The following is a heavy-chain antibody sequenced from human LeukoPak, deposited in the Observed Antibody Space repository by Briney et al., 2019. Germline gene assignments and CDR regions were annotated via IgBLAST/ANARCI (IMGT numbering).Heavy chain of an antibody. V-gene: IGHV3-21*01. CDR1: GFTFSTYS. CDR2: ISRTSSYI. D-gene: IGHD2/OR15-2a*01. J-gene: IGHJ1*01. CDR3: AREGEDSTSWYEPQYFQH. Sequence: GGSLRLSCAASGFTFSTYSMNWVRQAPGKGLEWVSSISRTSSYIYYSDSVKGRFTISRDNAKNSLYLQMNSLRAEDTAVYYCAREGEDSTSWYEPQYFQHWGQGTLVTVSS.